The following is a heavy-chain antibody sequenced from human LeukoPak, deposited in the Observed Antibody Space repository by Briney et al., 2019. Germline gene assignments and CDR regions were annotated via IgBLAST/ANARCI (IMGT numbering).Heavy chain of an antibody. CDR2: IHHGGTT. CDR3: AREGIRVVAATPLYYYYGMDV. Sequence: PSETLSLTCTVSGYSISSSYYWGWIRQPPGKGLEWIGSIHHGGTTYYNPSLKSRVTISVDTSKNQFSLKLSSVTAADTAVYYCAREGIRVVAATPLYYYYGMDVWGQGTTVTVSS. J-gene: IGHJ6*02. V-gene: IGHV4-38-2*02. D-gene: IGHD2-15*01. CDR1: GYSISSSYY.